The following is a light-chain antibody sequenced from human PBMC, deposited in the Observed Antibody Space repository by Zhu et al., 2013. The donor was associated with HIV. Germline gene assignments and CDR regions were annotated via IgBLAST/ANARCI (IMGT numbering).Light chain of an antibody. V-gene: IGKV1-27*01. CDR3: QDYNGAPXT. J-gene: IGKJ1*01. CDR1: QNIANY. Sequence: DVQMTQSPSTLSVSLGDRVTITCRASQNIANYLAWYQQKPGEVPKLLIYAASTLQSGVPSRFSGSGSETDFTLTISSLQPEDVATYYCQDYNGAPXTFGQGTTVEIK. CDR2: AAS.